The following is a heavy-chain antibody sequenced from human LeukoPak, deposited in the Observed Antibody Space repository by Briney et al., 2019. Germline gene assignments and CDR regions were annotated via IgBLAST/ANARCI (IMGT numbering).Heavy chain of an antibody. Sequence: AGGSLRLSCAASGFTFSSYAMSWVRQAPGKGLEWVSTISGSGVSTYYTDSVKGRFTISRDNSKNTLYLQMKSLRSDDTAVYYCARSSGWKSNIDYWGQGTLVTVSS. D-gene: IGHD6-19*01. CDR2: ISGSGVST. V-gene: IGHV3-23*01. CDR1: GFTFSSYA. J-gene: IGHJ4*02. CDR3: ARSSGWKSNIDY.